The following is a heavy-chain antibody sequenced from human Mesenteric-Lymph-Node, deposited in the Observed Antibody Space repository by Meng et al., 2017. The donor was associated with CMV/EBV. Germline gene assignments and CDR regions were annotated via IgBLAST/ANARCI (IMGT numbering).Heavy chain of an antibody. CDR2: IIPILGVA. CDR3: ARDVNTSVWVLGAWVLGY. CDR1: GGTFSSYA. J-gene: IGHJ4*02. D-gene: IGHD6-19*01. Sequence: SVKVSCKASGGTFSSYAISWLRQAPGQGLEWMGGIIPILGVANYAQKFQDRVTITADKSTSTAYMELSSLRSEDTAVFYCARDVNTSVWVLGAWVLGYWGQGTLVTVSS. V-gene: IGHV1-69*10.